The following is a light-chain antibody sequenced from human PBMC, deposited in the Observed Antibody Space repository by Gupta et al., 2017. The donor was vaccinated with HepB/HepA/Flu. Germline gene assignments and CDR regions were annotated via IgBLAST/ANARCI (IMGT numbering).Light chain of an antibody. Sequence: QSVLTQPPSVSEAPRQRVTISCSGSSSNIGNNAGNWYQQLPGKAPKLLIYYDDLLPAGVSDRFSCSKSGTSASLAISGRQSEDEADYYCAAWDDSLNGWIFGGGTKLTVL. V-gene: IGLV1-36*01. CDR3: AAWDDSLNGWI. CDR2: YDD. CDR1: SSNIGNNA. J-gene: IGLJ2*01.